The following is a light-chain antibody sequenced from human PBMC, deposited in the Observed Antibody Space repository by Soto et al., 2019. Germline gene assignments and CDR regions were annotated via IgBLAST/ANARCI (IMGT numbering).Light chain of an antibody. CDR1: SSNIGAAYD. V-gene: IGLV1-40*01. CDR2: GDT. Sequence: QSVLTQPPSVSGAPGQRVTIPCTGSSSNIGAAYDVHWYQQIPGTAPKLLIYGDTNRPSGVPDRFSGSKSGTSASLAITGLQADDEADYYCQSYDTSLSGVVFGGGTKLTVL. CDR3: QSYDTSLSGVV. J-gene: IGLJ2*01.